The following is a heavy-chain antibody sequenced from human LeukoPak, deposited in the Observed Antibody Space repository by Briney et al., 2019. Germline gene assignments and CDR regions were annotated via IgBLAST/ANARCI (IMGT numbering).Heavy chain of an antibody. CDR3: ARGSPRRDFWSGYNYYFDY. J-gene: IGHJ4*02. Sequence: PSETLPLTCAVYGGSFSGYYWSWIRQPPGKGLEWIGEINHSGSTNYNPSLKSRVTISVDTSKNQFSLKLSSVTAADTAVYYCARGSPRRDFWSGYNYYFDYWGQGTLVTVSS. CDR1: GGSFSGYY. V-gene: IGHV4-34*01. D-gene: IGHD3-3*01. CDR2: INHSGST.